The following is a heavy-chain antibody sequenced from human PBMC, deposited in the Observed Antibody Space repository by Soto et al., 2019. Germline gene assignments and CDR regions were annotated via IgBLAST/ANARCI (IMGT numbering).Heavy chain of an antibody. Sequence: GASVKVSCKTSGYTFIHFGISWVRQAPGQGLEWMGWMSPFSGHTHYAQTFQGRVTLTTDTSTGTAYLELRSLRSDDTAVYYCARYCSSTSCSRDAFDIWGQGTMVTVSS. CDR3: ARYCSSTSCSRDAFDI. V-gene: IGHV1-18*01. CDR2: MSPFSGHT. CDR1: GYTFIHFG. D-gene: IGHD2-2*01. J-gene: IGHJ3*02.